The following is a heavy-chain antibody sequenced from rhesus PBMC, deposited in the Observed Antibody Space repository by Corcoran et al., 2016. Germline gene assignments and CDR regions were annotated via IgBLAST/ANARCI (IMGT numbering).Heavy chain of an antibody. D-gene: IGHD1-44*01. CDR3: ARRRGTTLDY. J-gene: IGHJ4*01. V-gene: IGHV4S18*01. CDR2: IYSNREST. Sequence: QVQLQESGPGLVKPSETLSLTCAVSGGSINRSTWWSWIRQPPGKGLEWIGGIYSNRESTNDNTALKSRVTSSKDTSKNQVALKLSAVTAADTAVYYCARRRGTTLDYWGQGVLVTVSS. CDR1: GGSINRSTW.